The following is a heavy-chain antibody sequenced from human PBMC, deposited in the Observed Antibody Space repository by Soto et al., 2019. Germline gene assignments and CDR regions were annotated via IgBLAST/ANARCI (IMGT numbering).Heavy chain of an antibody. D-gene: IGHD3-3*01. CDR3: ARDSAPYNLNYDSPF. CDR2: IFYSGSI. Sequence: SETLSLTCTVSGGSISSSSYYWGWIRQPPGKGLEWIGSIFYSGSIYYNPSLKSRVTISVDTSKNQFSLKLSSVTAADTAVYYCARDSAPYNLNYDSPFWGQGTLVTVSS. CDR1: GGSISSSSYY. V-gene: IGHV4-39*02. J-gene: IGHJ4*02.